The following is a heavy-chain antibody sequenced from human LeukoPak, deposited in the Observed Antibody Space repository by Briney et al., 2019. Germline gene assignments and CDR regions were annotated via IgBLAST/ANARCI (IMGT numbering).Heavy chain of an antibody. J-gene: IGHJ4*02. CDR1: GFTFSSYA. D-gene: IGHD6-13*01. CDR3: AKNIAAAGTSVLDY. V-gene: IGHV3-23*01. Sequence: PGGSLRLSCEASGFTFSSYAMSWVRQAPGKGLEWVSAISGSGGSTYYADSVKGRFTISRGNSKNTLYLQMNSLRAEDTAVYYCAKNIAAAGTSVLDYWGQGTLVTVSS. CDR2: ISGSGGST.